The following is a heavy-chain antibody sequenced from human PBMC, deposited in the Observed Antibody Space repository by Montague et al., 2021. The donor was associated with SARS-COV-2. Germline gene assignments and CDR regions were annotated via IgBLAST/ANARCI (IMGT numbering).Heavy chain of an antibody. CDR3: ARDPLDYGLWSSGSYYNAYCYYYGMDV. J-gene: IGHJ6*02. CDR1: GFTFSSYS. D-gene: IGHD3-10*01. CDR2: ISSSSSYI. Sequence: SLRLSCAASGFTFSSYSMNWVRQAPGKGLDWVSSISSSSSYIYYADSVKGRFTISRDNAKNSLYLQMNSLRAEDTAVYYCARDPLDYGLWSSGSYYNAYCYYYGMDVWGQGTTVTVSS. V-gene: IGHV3-21*01.